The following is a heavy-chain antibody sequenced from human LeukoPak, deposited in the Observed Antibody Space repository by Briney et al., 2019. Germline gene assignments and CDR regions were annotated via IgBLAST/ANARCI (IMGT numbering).Heavy chain of an antibody. J-gene: IGHJ2*01. CDR1: GDSISTYS. D-gene: IGHD3-10*01. Sequence: SETLSLTCTVSGDSISTYSWIWIRQPPGKGLECIGYISYSGSTNFNPSLQSRVTMSVATSKNQFSLKLNSATAADTAVYYCAKAMSSAWNFDLWGRGTLVTVSS. CDR2: ISYSGST. CDR3: AKAMSSAWNFDL. V-gene: IGHV4-59*01.